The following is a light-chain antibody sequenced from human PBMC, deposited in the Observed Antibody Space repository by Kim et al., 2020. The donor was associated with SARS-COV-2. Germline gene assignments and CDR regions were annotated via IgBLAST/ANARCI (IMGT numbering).Light chain of an antibody. CDR2: EGS. CDR3: CSYAGSSTYV. CDR1: RSDVGSYNL. V-gene: IGLV2-23*01. Sequence: HSLTISCTGTRSDVGSYNLVSWYQRHPGKAPKLMIYEGSKRPSGVSNRFSGSKSGNTASLTISGLQAEDEADYYCCSYAGSSTYVFGTGTKVTVL. J-gene: IGLJ1*01.